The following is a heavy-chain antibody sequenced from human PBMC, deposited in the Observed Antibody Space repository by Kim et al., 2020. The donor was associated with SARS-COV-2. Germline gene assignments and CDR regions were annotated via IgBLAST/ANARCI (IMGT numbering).Heavy chain of an antibody. CDR2: IYYSGST. V-gene: IGHV4-39*01. D-gene: IGHD5-12*01. CDR3: ARHGTRYSGYDLLDY. CDR1: GGSISSSSYY. J-gene: IGHJ4*02. Sequence: SETLSLTCTVSGGSISSSSYYWGWIRQPPGKGLEWIGSIYYSGSTYYNPSLKSRVTISVDTSKNQFSLKLSSVTAADTAVYYCARHGTRYSGYDLLDYWGQGTLVTVSS.